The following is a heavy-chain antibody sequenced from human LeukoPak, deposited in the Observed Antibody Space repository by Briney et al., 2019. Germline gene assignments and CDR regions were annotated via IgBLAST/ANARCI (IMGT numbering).Heavy chain of an antibody. CDR1: GFTFSNHG. J-gene: IGHJ4*02. CDR2: ISHDGSNE. D-gene: IGHD7-27*01. V-gene: IGHV3-30*03. Sequence: GRSLRLSCAASGFTFSNHGMHWVRQAPGKGLEWVALISHDGSNEYYLDSVKGRFTISRDNAKNSLYLQMNSLRAEDTAVYYCARDTHALGGGDFDYWGQGTLVTVSS. CDR3: ARDTHALGGGDFDY.